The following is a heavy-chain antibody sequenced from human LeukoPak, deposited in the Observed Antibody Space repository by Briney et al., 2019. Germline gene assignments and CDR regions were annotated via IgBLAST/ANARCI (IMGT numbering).Heavy chain of an antibody. J-gene: IGHJ4*02. CDR1: GGSISNYN. Sequence: SETLSLTCTISGGSISNYNWSWIRQPAGKGLEWIGRINVSGSTNYNPSLKSRVTMSVDTSKNQFSLNLRSVTAADTAVYYCARDPVRDGAARDYWGQGILVTVSS. V-gene: IGHV4-4*07. CDR2: INVSGST. CDR3: ARDPVRDGAARDY. D-gene: IGHD6-6*01.